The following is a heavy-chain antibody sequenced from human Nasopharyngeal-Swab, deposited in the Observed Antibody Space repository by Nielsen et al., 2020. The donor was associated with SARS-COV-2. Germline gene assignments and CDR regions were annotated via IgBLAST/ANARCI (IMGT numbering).Heavy chain of an antibody. CDR2: TNPNSGGT. J-gene: IGHJ6*02. V-gene: IGHV1-2*02. Sequence: ASVKVSCKASGYTFTGYYMHWVRQAPGQGLVWMGWTNPNSGGTNYAQKFQGRVTMTRDTSISTAYMELSRLRSDDTAVYYCARPPPYCSGGSCYSDYYYGMDVWGQGTTVTVSS. CDR1: GYTFTGYY. D-gene: IGHD2-15*01. CDR3: ARPPPYCSGGSCYSDYYYGMDV.